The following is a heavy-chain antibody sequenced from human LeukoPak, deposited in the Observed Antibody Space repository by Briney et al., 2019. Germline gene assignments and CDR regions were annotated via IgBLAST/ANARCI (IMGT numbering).Heavy chain of an antibody. Sequence: SEALSLTCAVSGGSISNYYLNWIRQPPGKGLEWIGYINYSGSTNYNPSLKSRITISADTSKNQFSLRLSSVTAADTAVYYCARHGRPVVITTPFDYWGQGTLVTVSS. CDR3: ARHGRPVVITTPFDY. CDR1: GGSISNYY. D-gene: IGHD3-22*01. V-gene: IGHV4-59*08. CDR2: INYSGST. J-gene: IGHJ4*02.